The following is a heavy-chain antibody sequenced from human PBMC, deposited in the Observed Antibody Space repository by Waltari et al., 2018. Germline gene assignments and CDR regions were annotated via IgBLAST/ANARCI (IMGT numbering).Heavy chain of an antibody. Sequence: EVQLVESGGGLVQPGRSLRLSCAASGFTFADYAMHWVRQAPGKGREGVSGIKWNRGTIGYADAVKGRVTISRDSAKNSLFLQMNSLRAEDTALYFCAKDGGILWFGEVNYFFENWGQGTLVTVSS. CDR1: GFTFADYA. CDR2: IKWNRGTI. CDR3: AKDGGILWFGEVNYFFEN. D-gene: IGHD3-10*01. V-gene: IGHV3-9*01. J-gene: IGHJ4*02.